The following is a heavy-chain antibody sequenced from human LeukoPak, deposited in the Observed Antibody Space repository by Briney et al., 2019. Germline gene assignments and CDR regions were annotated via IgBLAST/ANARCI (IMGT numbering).Heavy chain of an antibody. V-gene: IGHV3-48*02. Sequence: GGSLRLSCAASGFTFSSYSMNWVRQAPGKGLEWVSYISSSSSTIYYADSVKGRFTISRDNAKNSLYLQMNSLRDEDTAVYYCAREEDYYDSSGYSFDYWGQGTLVTVSS. CDR3: AREEDYYDSSGYSFDY. D-gene: IGHD3-22*01. CDR1: GFTFSSYS. CDR2: ISSSSSTI. J-gene: IGHJ4*02.